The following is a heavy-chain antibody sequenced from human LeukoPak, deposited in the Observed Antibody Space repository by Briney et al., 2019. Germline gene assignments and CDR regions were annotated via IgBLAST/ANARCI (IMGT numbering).Heavy chain of an antibody. CDR1: GFTFSNAW. CDR2: IKSKTDGGTT. J-gene: IGHJ6*04. CDR3: AELGITMIGGV. V-gene: IGHV3-15*01. D-gene: IGHD3-10*02. Sequence: GGSLRLSCAASGFTFSNAWMTWVRQTPGKGLEWVGRIKSKTDGGTTDYAAPVKGRFTISRDDSKNTLYLQMNSLRAEDTAVYYCAELGITMIGGVWGKGTTVTISS.